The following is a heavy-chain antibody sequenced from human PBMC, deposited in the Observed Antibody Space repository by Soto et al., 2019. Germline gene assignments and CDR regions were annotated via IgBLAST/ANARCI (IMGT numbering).Heavy chain of an antibody. Sequence: EVQLLESGGGLVQPGGSLRLSCAASGFTFSSYAMSWVRQAPGKGLEWVSGISGSGVNTYYADSVKGRFTTSRDNSKNTLYLQMNSLRAEDTAVYYCAKDGGPDVVTAIYFLSYYYYGMDVWGQGTTVTASS. V-gene: IGHV3-23*01. CDR1: GFTFSSYA. J-gene: IGHJ6*02. D-gene: IGHD2-21*02. CDR2: ISGSGVNT. CDR3: AKDGGPDVVTAIYFLSYYYYGMDV.